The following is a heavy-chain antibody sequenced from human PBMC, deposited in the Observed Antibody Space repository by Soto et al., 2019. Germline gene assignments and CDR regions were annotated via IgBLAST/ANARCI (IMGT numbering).Heavy chain of an antibody. D-gene: IGHD3-16*01. Sequence: GGSLRLSCAASGITFNSYTMNWVRQPPGKGLEWVSYITSSGSNIYYADSVKGRFTISRDNAKNSLSLQMNSLRAEDTAVYYCPKGRMDYAYFESWGQGALVTVSS. CDR3: PKGRMDYAYFES. CDR2: ITSSGSNI. J-gene: IGHJ4*02. V-gene: IGHV3-48*01. CDR1: GITFNSYT.